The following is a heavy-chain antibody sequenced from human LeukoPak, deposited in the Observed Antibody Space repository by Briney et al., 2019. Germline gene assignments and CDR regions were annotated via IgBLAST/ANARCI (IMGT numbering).Heavy chain of an antibody. V-gene: IGHV3-48*03. CDR3: AELGITIIGGV. CDR2: ISSSGSTI. D-gene: IGHD3-10*02. Sequence: GGSLRLSCAASGFTFSSYEMNWVRQAPGKGLEWVSYISSSGSTIYYADSVKGRFTISRDNAKNSLYLQMNSLRAEDTADYDCAELGITIIGGVWGKKATVTISS. CDR1: GFTFSSYE. J-gene: IGHJ6*04.